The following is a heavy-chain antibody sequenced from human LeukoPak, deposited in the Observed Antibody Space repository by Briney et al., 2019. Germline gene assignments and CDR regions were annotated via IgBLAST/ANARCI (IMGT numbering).Heavy chain of an antibody. V-gene: IGHV3-30*04. CDR3: ARGDKQLLFKRRKGRCDA. J-gene: IGHJ5*02. CDR2: ISYDDSNE. Sequence: GGSLRLSCAAPGFTFSSYAMHWVRQAPGKGLEWVAIISYDDSNEYYADSVKGRFTISRDNSKNTLVLHMNRLRVEDMAVYYCARGDKQLLFKRRKGRCDAWGQGTLVTVSS. D-gene: IGHD2-2*01. CDR1: GFTFSSYA.